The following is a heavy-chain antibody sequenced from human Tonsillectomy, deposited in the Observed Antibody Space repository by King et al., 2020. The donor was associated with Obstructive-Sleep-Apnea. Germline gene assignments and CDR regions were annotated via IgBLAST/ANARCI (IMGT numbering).Heavy chain of an antibody. CDR2: ISYDGSNK. J-gene: IGHJ4*02. V-gene: IGHV3-30*04. Sequence: VQLVESGGGVVQPGRSLRLSCAASGFTFSSYTMHWVRQAPGKGLEWVAVISYDGSNKYYADSVEGRFTISRDNSKNTLYLQMNSLRVEDTAVYYCARDRRDLPYYWGQGTLVTVSS. CDR1: GFTFSSYT. CDR3: ARDRRDLPYY.